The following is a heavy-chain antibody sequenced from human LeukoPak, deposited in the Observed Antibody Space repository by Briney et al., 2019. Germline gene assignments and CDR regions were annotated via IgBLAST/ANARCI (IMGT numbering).Heavy chain of an antibody. J-gene: IGHJ5*02. Sequence: ASVKVSCKASGYTFTNYAMHWVRQAPGQRLEWMGWINAGNGNTKYSQKFQGRVTITRDTSASTAYMEVSSLRSEDTAVYYCARAPRGNSGYCSSPSCTDHRYSWFDPWGQGTLVTVSS. CDR3: ARAPRGNSGYCSSPSCTDHRYSWFDP. CDR2: INAGNGNT. CDR1: GYTFTNYA. D-gene: IGHD2-2*01. V-gene: IGHV1-3*01.